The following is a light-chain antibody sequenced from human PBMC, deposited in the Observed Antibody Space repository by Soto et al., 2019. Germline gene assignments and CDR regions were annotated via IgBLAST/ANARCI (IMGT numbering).Light chain of an antibody. CDR2: DNN. CDR1: SSNIGNNY. J-gene: IGLJ1*01. CDR3: GTWDSSLSVLYV. V-gene: IGLV1-51*01. Sequence: QSVLTQPPSVSAAPGQKVTISCSGSSSNIGNNYVSWYQQLPGTAPKLLIYDNNKRPSGIPDRFSGSKSGTSATLGITGLQTGDEADYYCGTWDSSLSVLYVFXTGTKVTVL.